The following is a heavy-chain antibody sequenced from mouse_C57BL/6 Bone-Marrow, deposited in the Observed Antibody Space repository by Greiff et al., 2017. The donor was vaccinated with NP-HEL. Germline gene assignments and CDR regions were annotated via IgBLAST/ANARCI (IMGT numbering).Heavy chain of an antibody. Sequence: EVKVVESGGGLVQPGGSLSLSCAASGFTFTDYYMSWVRQPPGKALVWLGFIINKANGYTTEYSASVKGRFTTSRDNSQSILYLTMFALRAADSATYYCARSSDYPCSFDYWGQGTTLTVSA. CDR1: GFTFTDYY. CDR2: IINKANGYTT. CDR3: ARSSDYPCSFDY. D-gene: IGHD3-2*02. V-gene: IGHV7-3*01. J-gene: IGHJ2*01.